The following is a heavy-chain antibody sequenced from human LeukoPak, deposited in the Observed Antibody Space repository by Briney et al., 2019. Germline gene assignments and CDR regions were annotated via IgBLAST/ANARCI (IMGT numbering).Heavy chain of an antibody. Sequence: PSQTLSLTCTVSGGSISSGDYYWSWVRQPPGKGLEWIGFIYYTGTTNYNPSLKSRVTISVDTSKNQFSLKLSSVTAADTAVYYCASLEDKENYWGQGTLVTVSS. V-gene: IGHV4-30-4*01. CDR2: IYYTGTT. CDR3: ASLEDKENY. CDR1: GGSISSGDYY. J-gene: IGHJ4*02. D-gene: IGHD1-1*01.